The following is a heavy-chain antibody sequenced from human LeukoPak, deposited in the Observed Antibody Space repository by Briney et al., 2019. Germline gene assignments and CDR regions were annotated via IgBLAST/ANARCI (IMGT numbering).Heavy chain of an antibody. CDR1: GYTSTSYW. CDR2: INTDDSHT. Sequence: GESLKISCKASGYTSTSYWIGWVRHTPGKGLEWMGIINTDDSHTRNSPSLLEQLTISADTSISTVYLHWSRLKASESAIYYCAKRGYSSRLTFDYWGQGTLVT. D-gene: IGHD6-13*01. V-gene: IGHV5-51*01. J-gene: IGHJ4*02. CDR3: AKRGYSSRLTFDY.